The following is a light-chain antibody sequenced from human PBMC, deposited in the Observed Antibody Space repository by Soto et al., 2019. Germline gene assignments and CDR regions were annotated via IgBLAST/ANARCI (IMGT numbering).Light chain of an antibody. J-gene: IGLJ3*02. CDR2: AND. Sequence: QSVLTQPPSASRTPGQRVTIPCSGSSSDIGSNSLNWYQQLPGAAPRLLIYANDHRPSGVPDRFSASKSGTSASLAISGVRSEDEAFYYCATWSDSLKGWVFGGGTKLTVL. V-gene: IGLV1-44*01. CDR1: SSDIGSNS. CDR3: ATWSDSLKGWV.